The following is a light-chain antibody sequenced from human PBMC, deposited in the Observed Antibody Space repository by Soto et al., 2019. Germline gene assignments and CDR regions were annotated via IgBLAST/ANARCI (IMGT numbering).Light chain of an antibody. CDR1: QSVLYSSNNKNY. V-gene: IGKV4-1*01. CDR3: QQYYSWFT. Sequence: DIVMTQSPDSLAVSLGERATINCKSSQSVLYSSNNKNYLAWYQQKPGQPPKLLIYWASTRESGVPDRFSGSGSGTDFTLTISSLQAEDVAVYYCQQYYSWFTFGPGTKVDI. CDR2: WAS. J-gene: IGKJ3*01.